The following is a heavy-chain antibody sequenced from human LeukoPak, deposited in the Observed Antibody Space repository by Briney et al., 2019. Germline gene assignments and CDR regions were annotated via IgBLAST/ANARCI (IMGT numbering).Heavy chain of an antibody. D-gene: IGHD2-2*01. CDR3: AKDRHAPGRYCSSTSCFPFDS. Sequence: GGTLRLSCVASGFTVSTYGVSWVRQAPGKGLQWVSSISDSGTSTYYADSVKGRFTISRDNSKNILYLQMSSLRVEDTAVYYCAKDRHAPGRYCSSTSCFPFDSWGQGTLVTVSS. J-gene: IGHJ5*01. CDR1: GFTVSTYG. V-gene: IGHV3-23*01. CDR2: ISDSGTST.